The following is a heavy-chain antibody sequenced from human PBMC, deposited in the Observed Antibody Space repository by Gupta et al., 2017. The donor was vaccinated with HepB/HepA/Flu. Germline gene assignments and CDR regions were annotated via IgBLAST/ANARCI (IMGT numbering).Heavy chain of an antibody. CDR2: ITRSGENT. CDR1: GFTFSTYA. D-gene: IGHD3-22*01. J-gene: IGHJ6*03. V-gene: IGHV3-23*01. CDR3: FIYDNYFYIDV. Sequence: EGQLLDSGGGLVQPGGSLRLSCAASGFTFSTYAMSWVRQAPGKGLEWVSSITRSGENTYYADSVKGRFTISRDNYKNTLYLQMNSLRAEDTAVYYCFIYDNYFYIDVWGKGTTVTVXS.